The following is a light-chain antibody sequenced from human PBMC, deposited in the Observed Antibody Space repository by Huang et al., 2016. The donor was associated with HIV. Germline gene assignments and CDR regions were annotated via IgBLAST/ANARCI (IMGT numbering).Light chain of an antibody. Sequence: EILMTQSPVTLSVSQGERATLSCRASQSISSNLAWYQQKPGQAPRSLIYDTPTRATGVPSRFSGNVSWSEVTRTISSLQSEDFAIYYCQQFSSWPPVFGPGTKVDVK. J-gene: IGKJ3*01. CDR3: QQFSSWPPV. V-gene: IGKV3-15*01. CDR1: QSISSN. CDR2: DTP.